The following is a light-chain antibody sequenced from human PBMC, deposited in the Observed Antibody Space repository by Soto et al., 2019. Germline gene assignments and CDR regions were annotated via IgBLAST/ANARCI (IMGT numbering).Light chain of an antibody. V-gene: IGLV2-23*01. CDR3: YSYVGSIS. J-gene: IGLJ2*01. CDR1: SSDVGSHNF. CDR2: GAN. Sequence: QSVLTQPASVSGSPGQSITISCTGTSSDVGSHNFVSWYQQHPGKAPKLIIWGANTRPSGVSYRFSGSKSGNTASLTISGLQSEDEADYYCYSYVGSISFGGGTQLTVL.